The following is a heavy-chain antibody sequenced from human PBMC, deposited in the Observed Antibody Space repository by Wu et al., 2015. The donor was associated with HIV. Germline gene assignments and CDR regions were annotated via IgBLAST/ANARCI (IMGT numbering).Heavy chain of an antibody. CDR1: GYTFTGYY. J-gene: IGHJ4*02. CDR2: INPNSGGT. D-gene: IGHD5-12*01. CDR3: ARMYSGYDRPEPIDY. V-gene: IGHV1-2*02. Sequence: QVQLVQSGAEVKKPGASVKVSCKASGYTFTGYYMHWVRQAPGQGLEWMGWINPNSGGTNYAQKFQGRVTMTRDTSISTAYMELSRLRSDDTAVYYCARMYSGYDRPEPIDYWGQGTLVTVSS.